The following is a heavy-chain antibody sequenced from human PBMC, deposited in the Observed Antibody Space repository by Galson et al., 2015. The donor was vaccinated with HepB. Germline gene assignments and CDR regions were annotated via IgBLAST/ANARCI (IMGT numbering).Heavy chain of an antibody. J-gene: IGHJ4*02. V-gene: IGHV1-46*01. Sequence: SVKVSCKASGYTFTKFYMHWVRQAPGQGLEWMGIINPSGGSLSYAQKFQGRVTMTRDTSTSTVYMELSSLRSEDTAVYYCARGRYYGSGSYYITDKPIPFDYWGQGTLVTVSS. CDR2: INPSGGSL. CDR1: GYTFTKFY. D-gene: IGHD3-10*01. CDR3: ARGRYYGSGSYYITDKPIPFDY.